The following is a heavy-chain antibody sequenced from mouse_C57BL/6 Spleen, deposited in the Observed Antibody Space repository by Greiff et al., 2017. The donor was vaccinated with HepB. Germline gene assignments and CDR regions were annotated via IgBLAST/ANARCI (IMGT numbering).Heavy chain of an antibody. CDR3: ARPPHYYGSSYWYFDV. CDR1: GYAFSSSW. V-gene: IGHV1-82*01. D-gene: IGHD1-1*01. Sequence: QVHVKQSGPELVKPGASVKISCKASGYAFSSSWMNWVKQRPGKGLEWIGRIYPGDGDTNYNGKFKGKATLTADKSSSTAYMQLSSLTSEDSAVYFCARPPHYYGSSYWYFDVWGTGTTVTVSS. J-gene: IGHJ1*03. CDR2: IYPGDGDT.